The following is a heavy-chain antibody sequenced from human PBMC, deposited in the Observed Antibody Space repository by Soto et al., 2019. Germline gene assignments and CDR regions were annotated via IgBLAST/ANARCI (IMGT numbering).Heavy chain of an antibody. J-gene: IGHJ3*02. CDR1: GFTFSSYW. CDR2: TNSDGSST. D-gene: IGHD3-10*01. CDR3: ARDAPGTDAFDI. Sequence: GGSLRLSCAASGFTFSSYWMHWVRQAPGKGLVWVSRTNSDGSSTSYADSVKGRFTISRDNAKNTLYLQMNSLRAEDTAVYYCARDAPGTDAFDIWGQGTMVTVSS. V-gene: IGHV3-74*01.